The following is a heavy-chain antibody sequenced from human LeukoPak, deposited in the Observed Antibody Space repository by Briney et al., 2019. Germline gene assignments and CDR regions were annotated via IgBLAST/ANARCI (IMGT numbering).Heavy chain of an antibody. Sequence: SETLSLTCTVSGGSIRSSSYYWGWIRQRPGKGLEWIGSIYFTGNTYYNPSLKARVTISIDTSNNQFSLSLSSVTAADTAMYYCTSGFFVHTFDYWGQGPLVTASS. V-gene: IGHV4-39*01. J-gene: IGHJ4*02. CDR1: GGSIRSSSYY. CDR2: IYFTGNT. D-gene: IGHD3-3*01. CDR3: TSGFFVHTFDY.